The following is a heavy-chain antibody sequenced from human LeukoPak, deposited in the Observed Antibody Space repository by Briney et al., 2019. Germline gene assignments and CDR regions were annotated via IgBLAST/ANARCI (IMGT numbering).Heavy chain of an antibody. V-gene: IGHV4-59*01. J-gene: IGHJ4*02. D-gene: IGHD3-10*01. CDR2: IYNSGST. CDR3: ARRKLLWFGELLPFDY. Sequence: PSETLSLTCTVSGGSISTYYWSWIRQPPGKGLEWIGHIYNSGSTNYSPSLKSRVTISVDTSKNQFSLKLSSVTAADTAVYYCARRKLLWFGELLPFDYWGQGTLVTVSS. CDR1: GGSISTYY.